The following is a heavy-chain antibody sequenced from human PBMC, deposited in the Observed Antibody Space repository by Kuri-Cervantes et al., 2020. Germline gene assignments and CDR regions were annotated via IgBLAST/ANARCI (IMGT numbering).Heavy chain of an antibody. CDR2: ISSSSSYI. Sequence: GESLKISCTASGFTFGDYAMSWFRQAPGKGLEWVSSISSSSSYIYYADSVKGRFTISRDNAKNSLCLQMNSLRAEDTAVYYCARDDYVERGDAFDIWGQGTMVTVSS. J-gene: IGHJ3*02. D-gene: IGHD4-17*01. V-gene: IGHV3-21*01. CDR1: GFTFGDYA. CDR3: ARDDYVERGDAFDI.